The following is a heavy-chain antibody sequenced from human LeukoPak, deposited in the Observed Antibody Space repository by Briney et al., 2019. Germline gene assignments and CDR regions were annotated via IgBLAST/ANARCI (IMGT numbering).Heavy chain of an antibody. D-gene: IGHD2-21*02. CDR2: IKQDGSEK. CDR1: GFTFSSYA. CDR3: ARALGGGDCH. J-gene: IGHJ4*02. Sequence: GGSLGLSCAASGFTFSSYAMSWVRQAPGKGLEWVANIKQDGSEKYYVDSVKGRFTISRDNAKNSLYLQMNSLRAEDTAVYYCARALGGGDCHWGQGTLVTVSS. V-gene: IGHV3-7*01.